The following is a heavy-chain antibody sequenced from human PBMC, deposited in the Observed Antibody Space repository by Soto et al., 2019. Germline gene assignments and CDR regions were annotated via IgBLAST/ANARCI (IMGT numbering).Heavy chain of an antibody. D-gene: IGHD3-10*01. CDR2: IIPIFGTA. J-gene: IGHJ6*02. CDR1: GGTFSSYA. V-gene: IGHV1-69*13. Sequence: SVKVSCKASGGTFSSYAISWVRQAPGQGLEWMGGIIPIFGTANYAQKFQGRVTITADESASTAYMELSSLRSEDTAVYYCARAPTNYYGSGSYGFWDYYYYGMDVWGQGTTVTVSS. CDR3: ARAPTNYYGSGSYGFWDYYYYGMDV.